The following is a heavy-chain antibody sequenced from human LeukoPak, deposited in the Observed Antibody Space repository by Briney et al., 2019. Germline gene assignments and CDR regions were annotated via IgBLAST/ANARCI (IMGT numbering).Heavy chain of an antibody. J-gene: IGHJ4*02. Sequence: WIRQPPGKGLEWIGSIYYSGSTYYNPSLKSRVTVSVDTSRSQFSLKLSSVTAADTAVYYCARHHSGSYYDALDYWGQGTLVTVSS. CDR3: ARHHSGSYYDALDY. CDR2: IYYSGST. V-gene: IGHV4-39*01. D-gene: IGHD1-26*01.